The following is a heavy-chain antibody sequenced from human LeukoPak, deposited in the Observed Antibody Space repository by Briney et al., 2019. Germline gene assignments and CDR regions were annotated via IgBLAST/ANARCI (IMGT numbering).Heavy chain of an antibody. V-gene: IGHV1-18*01. CDR3: AREPSFLNTYYYDSSGYYDY. CDR2: ISAYNGNT. CDR1: GYTFTSYG. D-gene: IGHD3-22*01. Sequence: ASVKVSCKASGYTFTSYGISWVRQAPGQGLEWMGWISAYNGNTNYAQKLQGRVTMTTDTSTSTAYMELRSPRSDDTAVYYCAREPSFLNTYYYDSSGYYDYWGQGTLVTVSS. J-gene: IGHJ4*02.